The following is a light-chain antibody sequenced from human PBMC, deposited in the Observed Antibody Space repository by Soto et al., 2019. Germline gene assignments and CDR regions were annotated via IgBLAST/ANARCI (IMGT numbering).Light chain of an antibody. CDR2: VAS. CDR3: QQYNSYSPT. J-gene: IGKJ1*01. V-gene: IGKV1-5*01. Sequence: DIQMTQSPSSLSASIGDRVTITCRASQSVSRYLNWYQQKPGKAPKLLIYVASSLQSGVPSRFSGSGSGTEFTLTISSLQPDDSATYYCQQYNSYSPTFGQGTKVDIK. CDR1: QSVSRY.